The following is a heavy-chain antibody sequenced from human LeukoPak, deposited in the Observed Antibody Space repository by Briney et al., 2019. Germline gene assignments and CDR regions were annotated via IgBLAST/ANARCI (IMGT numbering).Heavy chain of an antibody. Sequence: GGSLRLSCAASGFTFSSYSMNWVRQAPGKGLEWISYISSGSSTIYYADSVKGRFTISRDNSKNTLYLQMNSLRAEDTAVYYCAKDSRRFDYWGQGTLVTVSS. CDR1: GFTFSSYS. CDR3: AKDSRRFDY. CDR2: ISSGSSTI. V-gene: IGHV3-48*01. D-gene: IGHD6-13*01. J-gene: IGHJ4*02.